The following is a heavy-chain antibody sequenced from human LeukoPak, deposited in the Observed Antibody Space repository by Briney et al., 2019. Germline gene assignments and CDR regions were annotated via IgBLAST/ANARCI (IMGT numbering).Heavy chain of an antibody. Sequence: TGGSLRLSCAASGFTVSSNYMSWVRQAPGKGLGWVSYISSSSSTIYYADSVKCRFTISRDNAKNSLYLQMNSLRAEDTAVYYCARGSTQGGVYDYVWGSYWVNYYYYYMDVWGKGTTVTVSS. V-gene: IGHV3-48*04. CDR1: GFTVSSNY. CDR2: ISSSSSTI. CDR3: ARGSTQGGVYDYVWGSYWVNYYYYYMDV. D-gene: IGHD3-16*01. J-gene: IGHJ6*03.